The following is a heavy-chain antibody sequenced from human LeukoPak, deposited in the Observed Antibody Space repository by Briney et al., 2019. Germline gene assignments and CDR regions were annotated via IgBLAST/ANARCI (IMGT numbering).Heavy chain of an antibody. CDR1: GYTFTAYY. D-gene: IGHD5-24*01. V-gene: IGHV1-2*02. Sequence: ASVKASCKASGYTFTAYYIHWVRQAPGQGLEWMGWINPNSGGTNYAQKFQGRVTMTRDTPISAVYMELNRLRSDDTAVYYCARDGTDGYNFVHYWGQGTLVTVSS. CDR2: INPNSGGT. J-gene: IGHJ4*02. CDR3: ARDGTDGYNFVHY.